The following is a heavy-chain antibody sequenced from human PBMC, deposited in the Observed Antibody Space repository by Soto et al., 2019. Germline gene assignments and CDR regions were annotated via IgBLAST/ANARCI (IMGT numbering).Heavy chain of an antibody. D-gene: IGHD6-13*01. CDR2: IFYSGST. CDR1: GDSINSGCYY. V-gene: IGHV4-31*03. Sequence: QVQLQESGPGLVKPSQTLSLICTVSGDSINSGCYYWNWIRQHPGKGLDWIGYIFYSGSTYYNPSHSSRVTISAQTSENQFSLNLSSVTAAETALYFYARGYRQYGYRSSSVFDYWGQGTLVNASS. CDR3: ARGYRQYGYRSSSVFDY. J-gene: IGHJ4*02.